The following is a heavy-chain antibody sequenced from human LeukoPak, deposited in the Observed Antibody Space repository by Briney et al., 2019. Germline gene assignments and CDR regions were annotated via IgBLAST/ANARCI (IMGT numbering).Heavy chain of an antibody. V-gene: IGHV4-39*07. CDR1: GGSFSVSGYY. J-gene: IGHJ4*02. CDR3: ARLRSWSPDYFDY. CDR2: IYYSWNS. D-gene: IGHD1-26*01. Sequence: PSETLSLTCTVSGGSFSVSGYYWGWIRQPPGRGLEWIGNIYYSWNSHYSPSLKNRVAISIDTSKSQVSLRLSSVTAADTAVYYCARLRSWSPDYFDYWGQGTPVTVSS.